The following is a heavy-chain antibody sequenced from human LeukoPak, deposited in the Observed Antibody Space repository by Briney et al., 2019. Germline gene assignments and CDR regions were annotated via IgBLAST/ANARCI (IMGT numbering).Heavy chain of an antibody. CDR1: GFTFSSYA. Sequence: GGSLRLSCAASGFTFSSYAMSWVRQAPGKGLEWVSAISGSGGSTYYADSVKGRFTISRDNSENTLYLEMNSRRAEDAAVYYCAKNYDFWSGYYLYHFDNWGQGTLVTVSS. D-gene: IGHD3-3*01. J-gene: IGHJ4*02. CDR2: ISGSGGST. V-gene: IGHV3-23*01. CDR3: AKNYDFWSGYYLYHFDN.